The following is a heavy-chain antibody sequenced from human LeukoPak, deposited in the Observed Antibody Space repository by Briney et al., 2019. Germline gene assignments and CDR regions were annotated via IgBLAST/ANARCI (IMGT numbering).Heavy chain of an antibody. CDR2: IYYSGST. V-gene: IGHV4-59*12. CDR3: ASRIAAAFTHTNPFDY. CDR1: GDSISSYY. Sequence: PSETLSLTCTVSGDSISSYYWSWIRQPPGKGLEWIGYIYYSGSTNYNASLKSRVTISVDTSKNQFSLKLSSVTAADTAVYYCASRIAAAFTHTNPFDYWGQGTLVTVSS. J-gene: IGHJ4*02. D-gene: IGHD6-13*01.